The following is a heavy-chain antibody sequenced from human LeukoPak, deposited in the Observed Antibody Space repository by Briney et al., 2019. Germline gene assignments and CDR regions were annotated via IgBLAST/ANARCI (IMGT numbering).Heavy chain of an antibody. D-gene: IGHD3-22*01. CDR2: MNPNSGNT. CDR1: GYTFTSYD. CDR3: ARGRGYDSSGQYYFDY. J-gene: IGHJ4*02. Sequence: GASVKVSCKASGYTFTSYDINWVRQATGQGLEWMGWMNPNSGNTGYAQKFQGRVTMTRNTSISTAYMGLSSLRSEDTAVYYCARGRGYDSSGQYYFDYWGQGTLVTVSS. V-gene: IGHV1-8*01.